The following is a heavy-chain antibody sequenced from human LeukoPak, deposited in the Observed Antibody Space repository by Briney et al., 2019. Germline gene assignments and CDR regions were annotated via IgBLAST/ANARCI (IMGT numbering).Heavy chain of an antibody. Sequence: GGSLRLSCAASGFTFDDYAMHWVRQAPGKGLEWVSGISWNSGSIGYADSVKGRFTISRDNAKNSLYLQMNSLRAEDTALYCCAKDQAGIFDYWGQGTLVTVSS. D-gene: IGHD6-19*01. V-gene: IGHV3-9*01. J-gene: IGHJ4*02. CDR1: GFTFDDYA. CDR3: AKDQAGIFDY. CDR2: ISWNSGSI.